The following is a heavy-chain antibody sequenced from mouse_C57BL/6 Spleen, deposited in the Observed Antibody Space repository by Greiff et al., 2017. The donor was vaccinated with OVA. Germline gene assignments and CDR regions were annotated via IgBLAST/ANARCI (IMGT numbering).Heavy chain of an antibody. CDR1: GFSLSTFGMG. D-gene: IGHD1-1*01. Sequence: QVQLKESGPGILQPSQTLSLTCSFSGFSLSTFGMGVGWIRQPSGKGLEWLAHIWWDDDKYYNPALKSRLTISKGTSKKQVFLKNANVDTADTATYYCARIDYYGTAQCAYWGQGTLVTVSA. J-gene: IGHJ3*01. CDR2: IWWDDDK. V-gene: IGHV8-8*01. CDR3: ARIDYYGTAQCAY.